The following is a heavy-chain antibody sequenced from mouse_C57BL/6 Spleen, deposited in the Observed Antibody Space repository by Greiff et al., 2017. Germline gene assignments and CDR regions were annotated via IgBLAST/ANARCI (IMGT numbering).Heavy chain of an antibody. V-gene: IGHV1-53*01. J-gene: IGHJ3*01. CDR1: GYTFTSYW. CDR3: AREGYDDYGAWFAY. D-gene: IGHD2-3*01. CDR2: INPSNGGT. Sequence: QVQLQQPGTELVKPGASVKLSCKASGYTFTSYWMHWVKQRPGQGLEWIGNINPSNGGTNYNEKFKSKATLTVDKSSSTAYMQLSSLTSDDSAVYYCAREGYDDYGAWFAYWGQGTLVTVSA.